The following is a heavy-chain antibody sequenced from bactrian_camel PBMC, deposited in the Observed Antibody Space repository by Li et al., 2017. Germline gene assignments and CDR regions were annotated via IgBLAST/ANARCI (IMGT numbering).Heavy chain of an antibody. D-gene: IGHD1*01. CDR1: GYTYNNYC. V-gene: IGHV3S26*01. CDR2: IDDVRHT. J-gene: IGHJ4*01. Sequence: VESGGGSVQAGGSLRLSCAVSGYTYNNYCMGWFRQAPGSVRERIAAIDDVRHTSYADSVKGRFTISHDNAKNSVDLQMNSLKPDDTAVYYCAATGQMLSVAGCRTQGTQVTVS.